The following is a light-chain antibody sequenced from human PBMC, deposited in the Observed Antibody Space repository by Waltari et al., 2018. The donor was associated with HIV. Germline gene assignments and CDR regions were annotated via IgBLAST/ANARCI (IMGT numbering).Light chain of an antibody. CDR1: QSISSW. CDR2: KAS. Sequence: DIQMTQSPSTLSASVGDRVTITCRASQSISSWLAWYQQKPGKAPKLLIYKASSLEGGVPSRFSGSGSGTEFTLTISSLQPDDSATYYCQEYNNYPWTFGQGTKVEIK. J-gene: IGKJ1*01. V-gene: IGKV1-5*03. CDR3: QEYNNYPWT.